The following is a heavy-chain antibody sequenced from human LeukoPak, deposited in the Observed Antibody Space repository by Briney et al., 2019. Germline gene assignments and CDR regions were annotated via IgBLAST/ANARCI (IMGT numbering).Heavy chain of an antibody. CDR2: IYYSGST. V-gene: IGHV4-59*01. CDR1: GGSISSYY. D-gene: IGHD6-13*01. CDR3: ARVEVTSSWYSIDY. J-gene: IGHJ4*02. Sequence: SETLSLTCTVSGGSISSYYWSWIRQPPEKGLEWIGYIYYSGSTNYNPSLKSRVIISVDTSKNQFSLKLTSVTAADTAVYYCARVEVTSSWYSIDYWGQGTLVTVSS.